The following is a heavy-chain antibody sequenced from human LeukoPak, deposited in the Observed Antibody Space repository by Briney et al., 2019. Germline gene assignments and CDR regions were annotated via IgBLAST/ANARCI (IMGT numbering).Heavy chain of an antibody. CDR3: ARVPHYYDSSGYRYNWFDP. Sequence: SSETLSLTCTVSGGSISSGSYYWGRIRQPPGKGLEWIGSIYHSGSTYYNPSLKSRVTISVDTSKNQFSLKLSSVTAADTAVYYCARVPHYYDSSGYRYNWFDPWGQGTLVTVSS. J-gene: IGHJ5*02. V-gene: IGHV4-39*07. D-gene: IGHD3-22*01. CDR1: GGSISSGSYY. CDR2: IYHSGST.